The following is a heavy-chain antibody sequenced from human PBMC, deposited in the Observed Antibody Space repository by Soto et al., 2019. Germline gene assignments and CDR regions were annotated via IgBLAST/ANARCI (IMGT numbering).Heavy chain of an antibody. CDR2: ISGSGDST. CDR1: GFTFSNYA. D-gene: IGHD1-26*01. J-gene: IGHJ6*02. CDR3: AKQQGGSYVRYYYYGMDV. Sequence: EVQLLESGGGFVQPGGSLRLSCAASGFTFSNYAMSWVRQAPGKGLEWVLGISGSGDSTYYADSVKGRFTISRDNSKNTLYLQMNSLRAEDTAIYYCAKQQGGSYVRYYYYGMDVWGQGPTVTASS. V-gene: IGHV3-23*01.